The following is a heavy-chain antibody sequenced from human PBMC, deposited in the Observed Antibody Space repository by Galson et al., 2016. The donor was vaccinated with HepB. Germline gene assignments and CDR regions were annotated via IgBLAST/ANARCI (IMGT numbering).Heavy chain of an antibody. CDR1: GFTFSSYW. CDR3: TRGGVQGARHFDY. CDR2: INNDGSST. Sequence: SLRLSCAVSGFTFSSYWMYWVRQAPGKGLVWVSRINNDGSSTDYVDSVTGRFPISRDNAKNTLYLQMSSLRAEDTAVYYCTRGGVQGARHFDYWGQGTLVTVSS. D-gene: IGHD3-10*01. J-gene: IGHJ4*02. V-gene: IGHV3-74*01.